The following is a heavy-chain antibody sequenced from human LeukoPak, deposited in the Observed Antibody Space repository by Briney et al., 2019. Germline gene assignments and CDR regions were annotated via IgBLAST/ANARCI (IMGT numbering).Heavy chain of an antibody. CDR1: GGSISSGDYY. J-gene: IGHJ4*02. CDR3: ASYGDPRYYFDY. CDR2: IYYSGST. Sequence: PSETLSLTCTVSGGSISSGDYYWSWIRQPPGKGLEWIGYIYYSGSTYYNPSLKSRVTISVDTSKNQFSLKLSSVTAADTAVYYCASYGDPRYYFDYWGQGTLVTVSS. D-gene: IGHD4-17*01. V-gene: IGHV4-30-4*01.